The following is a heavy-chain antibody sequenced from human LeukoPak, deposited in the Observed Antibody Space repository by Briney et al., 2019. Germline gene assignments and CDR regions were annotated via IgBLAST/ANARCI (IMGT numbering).Heavy chain of an antibody. CDR3: ARLGDGYNVKGFRRAFDI. Sequence: SETLSLTCAVYGGSFSGYYWSWLRQPPGKGLEWIGEINHSGSTNYNPSLKSRVTISVDTSKNQFSLKLSSVTAADTAVYYCARLGDGYNVKGFRRAFDIWGQGTMVTVSS. CDR2: INHSGST. D-gene: IGHD5-24*01. V-gene: IGHV4-34*01. CDR1: GGSFSGYY. J-gene: IGHJ3*02.